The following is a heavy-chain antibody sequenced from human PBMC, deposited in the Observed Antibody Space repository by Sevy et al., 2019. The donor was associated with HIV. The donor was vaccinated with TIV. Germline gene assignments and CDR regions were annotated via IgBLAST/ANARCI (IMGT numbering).Heavy chain of an antibody. CDR1: GFTFSTYS. CDR2: ISGSSNYI. D-gene: IGHD1-26*01. J-gene: IGHJ4*02. CDR3: ARDGKAWDLLNY. V-gene: IGHV3-21*01. Sequence: GGSLRLSCAGFGFTFSTYSMNWVRQAPGKGLEWISFISGSSNYIYYADSVKGRFTISRDNVKDSLYLQMKSLRVEDTAVYFCARDGKAWDLLNYWGQGTLVTVSS.